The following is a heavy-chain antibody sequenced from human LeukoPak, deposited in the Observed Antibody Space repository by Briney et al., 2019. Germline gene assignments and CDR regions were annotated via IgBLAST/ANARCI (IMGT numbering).Heavy chain of an antibody. V-gene: IGHV3-74*01. CDR1: GFTFSTYW. Sequence: GGSLRLSCTASGFTFSTYWMHWVRQAPGKGLVWVSRINGDGGSRNYADSVKGRFTISRDNAKNTLYLQMNSLRAEDTAVYYCASASSHRIAAGGDYWGQGTLVTVSS. CDR2: INGDGGSR. J-gene: IGHJ4*02. CDR3: ASASSHRIAAGGDY. D-gene: IGHD6-13*01.